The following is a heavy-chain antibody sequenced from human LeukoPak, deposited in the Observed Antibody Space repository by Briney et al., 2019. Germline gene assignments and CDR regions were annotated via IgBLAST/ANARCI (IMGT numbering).Heavy chain of an antibody. Sequence: PGRSLSLSCAASGFTFSSYGMHWVRQAPGKGLEWVAVISYDGSNKYYADSVKGRFTISRDNSKNTLYLQMNSLRAEDTAVYYCAKDRDYGDYLSIDYWGQGTLVTVSS. V-gene: IGHV3-30*18. CDR1: GFTFSSYG. CDR2: ISYDGSNK. D-gene: IGHD4-17*01. J-gene: IGHJ4*02. CDR3: AKDRDYGDYLSIDY.